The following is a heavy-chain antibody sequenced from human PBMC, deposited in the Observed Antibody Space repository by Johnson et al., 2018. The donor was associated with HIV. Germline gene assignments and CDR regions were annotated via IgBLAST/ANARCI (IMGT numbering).Heavy chain of an antibody. D-gene: IGHD2-21*02. V-gene: IGHV3-30*04. CDR3: TTPAGVVTAIRATYDAFDI. CDR1: GFTFSSYA. J-gene: IGHJ3*02. CDR2: ISYDGSNK. Sequence: HVQLVESGGGLVQPGGSLRLSCAASGFTFSSYAMHWVRQAPGKGLEWVAVISYDGSNKYCADSVKGRFTISRDNSKNTLYLQMNSLRAEDTAVYYCTTPAGVVTAIRATYDAFDIWGQGTMVTVSS.